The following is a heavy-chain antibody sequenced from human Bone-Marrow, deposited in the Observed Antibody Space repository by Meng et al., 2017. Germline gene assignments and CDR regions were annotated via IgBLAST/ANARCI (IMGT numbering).Heavy chain of an antibody. D-gene: IGHD2-15*01. J-gene: IGHJ6*02. CDR1: GGSISSSSYY. CDR3: ARGRGGSSNLYYYYYGMDV. CDR2: IYYSGST. V-gene: IGHV4-39*07. Sequence: SETLSLTCTVSGGSISSSSYYWGWIRQPPGKGLEWIGSIYYSGSTYYNPSLKSRVTISVDTSKNQFSLKLSSVTAADTAVYYCARGRGGSSNLYYYYYGMDVWGQGTTVTVSS.